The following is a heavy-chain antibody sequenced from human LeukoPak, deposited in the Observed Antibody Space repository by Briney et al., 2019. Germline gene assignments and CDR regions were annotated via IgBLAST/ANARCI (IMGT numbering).Heavy chain of an antibody. CDR2: INHSGST. D-gene: IGHD4-23*01. CDR3: AGALGGNGFYYYYYMDV. Sequence: SETLSLTCAVYGGSFSGYYWSWIRQPPGKGLEWIGEINHSGSTNYNPSLKSRVTISVDTSKKQFSLKLSSVTAADTAVYYCAGALGGNGFYYYYYMDVWGKGTTVTVSS. CDR1: GGSFSGYY. V-gene: IGHV4-34*01. J-gene: IGHJ6*03.